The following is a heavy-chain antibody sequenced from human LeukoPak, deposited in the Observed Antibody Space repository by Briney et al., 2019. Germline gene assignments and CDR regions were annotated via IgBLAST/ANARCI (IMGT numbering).Heavy chain of an antibody. CDR2: INHSGST. Sequence: SETLSLTCTVSGGSISSGGYYWSWIRQPPGKGLEWIGEINHSGSTNYNPSLKSRVTISVDTSKNQFSLKLSSVTAADTAVYYCARGRRVAGIVYWGQGTLVTVSS. CDR1: GGSISSGGYY. D-gene: IGHD6-19*01. J-gene: IGHJ4*02. CDR3: ARGRRVAGIVY. V-gene: IGHV4-39*07.